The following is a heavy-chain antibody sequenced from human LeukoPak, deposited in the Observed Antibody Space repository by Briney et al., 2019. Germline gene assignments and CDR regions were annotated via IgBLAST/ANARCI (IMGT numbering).Heavy chain of an antibody. CDR1: GFAVSDYY. V-gene: IGHV3-66*04. D-gene: IGHD3-16*01. Sequence: GGSLRLSCAASGFAVSDYYMTWVRKAPGRGLDWVSVIYGDGGIFYADSVKGRFIISRDNSKNTLYLQMNSLRVEDSAIYYCARQAASGGPWGQGTWVTVSS. CDR2: IYGDGGI. CDR3: ARQAASGGP. J-gene: IGHJ5*02.